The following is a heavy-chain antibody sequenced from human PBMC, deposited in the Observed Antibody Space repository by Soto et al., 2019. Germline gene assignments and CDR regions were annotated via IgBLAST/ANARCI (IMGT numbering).Heavy chain of an antibody. D-gene: IGHD3-10*01. Sequence: ASVKVSCKVSGYTLTELSMHWVRQAPGKGLEWMGGFDPEDGETIYAQKFQGRVTMTEDTSTDTAYMELSSLRSEDTAVYYCATPPRSITMVRGESPINYGMDVWGQGTTVTVSS. CDR2: FDPEDGET. J-gene: IGHJ6*02. V-gene: IGHV1-24*01. CDR1: GYTLTELS. CDR3: ATPPRSITMVRGESPINYGMDV.